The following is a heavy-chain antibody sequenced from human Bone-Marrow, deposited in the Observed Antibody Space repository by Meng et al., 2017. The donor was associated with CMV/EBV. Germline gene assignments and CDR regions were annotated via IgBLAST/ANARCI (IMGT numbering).Heavy chain of an antibody. Sequence: GSLRLSCTVSGGSISSYYWSWIRQPPGKGLEWIGYIYYSGSTNYNPSLKSRVTISVDTSKNQFSLKLSSVTAADTAVYYCARASGYYINAFDLWGQGIMVTVSS. V-gene: IGHV4-59*01. CDR2: IYYSGST. J-gene: IGHJ3*01. D-gene: IGHD2/OR15-2a*01. CDR1: GGSISSYY. CDR3: ARASGYYINAFDL.